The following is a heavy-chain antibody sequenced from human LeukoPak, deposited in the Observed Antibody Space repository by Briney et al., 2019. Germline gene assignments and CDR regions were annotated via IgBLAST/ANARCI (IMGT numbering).Heavy chain of an antibody. V-gene: IGHV4-61*02. CDR2: IYTSGST. D-gene: IGHD3-3*01. CDR3: ARAALMEWPYTPFDY. Sequence: SETLSLTCTVSGGSISSGSYYWSWIRQPAGKGLEWIGRIYTSGSTNYNPSLKSRVTISVDTSKNQFSLKLSSVTAADTAVYCCARAALMEWPYTPFDYWGQGTLVTVSS. CDR1: GGSISSGSYY. J-gene: IGHJ4*02.